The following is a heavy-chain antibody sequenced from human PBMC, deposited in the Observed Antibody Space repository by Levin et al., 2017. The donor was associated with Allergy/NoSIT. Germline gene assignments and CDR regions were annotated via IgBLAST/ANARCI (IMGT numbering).Heavy chain of an antibody. CDR3: ARDLRAVLLWFGESDAFDI. D-gene: IGHD3-10*01. J-gene: IGHJ3*02. V-gene: IGHV1-69*04. CDR2: IIPILGIA. Sequence: SVKVSCKASGGTFSSYAISWVRQAPGQGLEWMGRIIPILGIANYAQKFQGRVTITADKSTSTAYMELSSLRSEDTAVYYCARDLRAVLLWFGESDAFDIWGQGTMVTVSS. CDR1: GGTFSSYA.